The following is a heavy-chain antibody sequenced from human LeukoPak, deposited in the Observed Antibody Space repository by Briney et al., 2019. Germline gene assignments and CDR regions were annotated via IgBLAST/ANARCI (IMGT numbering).Heavy chain of an antibody. V-gene: IGHV1-46*01. CDR2: INPSGGST. Sequence: VSVKVSCKASGYTFTSYYMHWVRQAPGQGLEWMGIINPSGGSTSYAQKFQGRVTMTRDTSTSTVYMELSSLRSEDTAVYYCARDLQGTGLDCSGGSCSHYYYGMDVWGQGTTVTVSS. CDR3: ARDLQGTGLDCSGGSCSHYYYGMDV. J-gene: IGHJ6*02. CDR1: GYTFTSYY. D-gene: IGHD2-15*01.